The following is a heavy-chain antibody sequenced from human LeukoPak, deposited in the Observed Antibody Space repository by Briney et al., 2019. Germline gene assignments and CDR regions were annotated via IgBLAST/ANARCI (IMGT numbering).Heavy chain of an antibody. Sequence: SETLSLTCAVYGGSLSGYYWSWIRQPPGKGLEWIGEINHSGSTNYNPSLKSRVTISVATSKNQFSLKLSSVTAADTAVYYCARGIVVVPAAMQNFDYWGQGTLVTVSS. J-gene: IGHJ4*02. D-gene: IGHD2-2*01. CDR3: ARGIVVVPAAMQNFDY. V-gene: IGHV4-34*01. CDR1: GGSLSGYY. CDR2: INHSGST.